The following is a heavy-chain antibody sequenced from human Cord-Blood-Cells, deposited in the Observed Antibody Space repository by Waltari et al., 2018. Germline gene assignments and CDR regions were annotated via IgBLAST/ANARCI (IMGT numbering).Heavy chain of an antibody. D-gene: IGHD3-10*01. J-gene: IGHJ4*02. CDR2: INHSGST. CDR1: GGSFSGYY. CDR3: ARGRNYYGSGSYYMF. Sequence: QVQLQQWGAGLLKPSETLSLTCAVYGGSFSGYYWSWIRQPPGKGLEWIGEINHSGSTNYNPSLKSRVTISVDTSKNQFSLKLSSVTAADTAVYYCARGRNYYGSGSYYMFWGQGTLVTVSS. V-gene: IGHV4-34*01.